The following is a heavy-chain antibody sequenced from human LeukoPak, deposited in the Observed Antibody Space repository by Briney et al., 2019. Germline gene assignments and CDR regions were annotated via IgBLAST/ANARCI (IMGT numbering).Heavy chain of an antibody. D-gene: IGHD2-15*01. CDR2: IRYDGSNK. CDR1: GFTFSNYG. V-gene: IGHV3-30*02. Sequence: GGSLRLSCAASGFTFSNYGMHWVRQAPGKGLEWVAFIRYDGSNKYYADSVKGRFTISRDNSKNTLYLQMNSLRAEDTAVYYCARDKDCSGGSCYGYFDYWGQGTLVTVSS. CDR3: ARDKDCSGGSCYGYFDY. J-gene: IGHJ4*02.